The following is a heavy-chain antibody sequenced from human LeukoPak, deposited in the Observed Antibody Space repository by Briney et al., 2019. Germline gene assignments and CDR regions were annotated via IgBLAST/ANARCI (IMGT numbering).Heavy chain of an antibody. CDR3: ARVGGGYDFGH. D-gene: IGHD5-12*01. J-gene: IGHJ5*02. V-gene: IGHV3-53*01. CDR1: GFTVSSNY. Sequence: GGSRRLSCAASGFTVSSNYMSWVRQAPGKGLEWVSVIYSGGSTYYADSVKGRFTVSRDNSKNTLYLQMNSLRAEDTAVYYCARVGGGYDFGHWGQGTLVTVSS. CDR2: IYSGGST.